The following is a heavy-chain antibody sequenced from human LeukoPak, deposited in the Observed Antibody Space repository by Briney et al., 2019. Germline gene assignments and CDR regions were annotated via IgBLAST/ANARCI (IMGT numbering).Heavy chain of an antibody. CDR3: ARGKWELPPDY. V-gene: IGHV4-34*01. Sequence: SETLSLTCAVYGGSFSGYYWSWIRQPPGKGLEWIGEINHSGSTNYNPSLKSRVTISVDTSKNQFSLKLSSVTAADTAVYYCARGKWELPPDYWGQGTLVTVSS. J-gene: IGHJ4*02. D-gene: IGHD1-26*01. CDR2: INHSGST. CDR1: GGSFSGYY.